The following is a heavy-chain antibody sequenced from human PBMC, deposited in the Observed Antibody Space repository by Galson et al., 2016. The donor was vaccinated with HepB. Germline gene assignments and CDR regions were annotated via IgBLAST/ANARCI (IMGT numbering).Heavy chain of an antibody. CDR2: INWSSGVT. Sequence: LRLSCAASGFTFEDYAMHWVRQFPGKGLEWVSGINWSSGVTDYADSVKGRFTISRDNAKNSLYLQMNSLRPEDTAFYYCTKDFYSSGPEYFHHWDRGTLVTVSS. CDR3: TKDFYSSGPEYFHH. J-gene: IGHJ1*01. D-gene: IGHD3-22*01. V-gene: IGHV3-9*01. CDR1: GFTFEDYA.